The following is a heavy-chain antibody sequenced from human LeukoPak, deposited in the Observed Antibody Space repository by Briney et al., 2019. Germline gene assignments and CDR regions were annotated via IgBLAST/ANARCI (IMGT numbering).Heavy chain of an antibody. CDR2: INPNSGGT. CDR3: ASSRKYYHDSGGPDAFDI. V-gene: IGHV1-2*02. Sequence: ASVKVSCKASGYTFIGYYIHWVRQAPGQGLEWMGWINPNSGGTNYEQKFQGRVTMTRDTSISTAYMELSRLRSDDTAVYFCASSRKYYHDSGGPDAFDIWGQGTMVTVSS. J-gene: IGHJ3*02. CDR1: GYTFIGYY. D-gene: IGHD3-22*01.